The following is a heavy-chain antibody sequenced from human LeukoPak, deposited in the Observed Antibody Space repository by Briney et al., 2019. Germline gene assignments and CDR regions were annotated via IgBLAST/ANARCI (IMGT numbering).Heavy chain of an antibody. J-gene: IGHJ5*02. V-gene: IGHV3-23*01. CDR1: GLTFSNYA. CDR3: AKDLVRRTTT. CDR2: ISDSGGST. Sequence: VHLGGSLRLSCAASGLTFSNYAMSWVRQAPGKGLEWVSGISDSGGSTYYADSVKGRFTISRDNSKNTLYLQMNSLRAEDTAVYYCAKDLVRRTTTWGQGTLVTVPS. D-gene: IGHD1-1*01.